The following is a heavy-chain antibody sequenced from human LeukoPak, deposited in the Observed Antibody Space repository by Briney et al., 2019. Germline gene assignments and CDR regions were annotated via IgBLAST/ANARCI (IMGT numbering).Heavy chain of an antibody. CDR3: ARDRGLDNVVDY. CDR2: ISSSSSYI. J-gene: IGHJ4*02. D-gene: IGHD3/OR15-3a*01. V-gene: IGHV3-21*01. Sequence: RPGGSLRLSCAASGFTFSSYSMNWVRQAPGKGLEWVSSISSSSSYIYYADSVKGRFTISRDNAKNSLYLQMNSLRAEDTAVYYCARDRGLDNVVDYWGQGTLVTVSS. CDR1: GFTFSSYS.